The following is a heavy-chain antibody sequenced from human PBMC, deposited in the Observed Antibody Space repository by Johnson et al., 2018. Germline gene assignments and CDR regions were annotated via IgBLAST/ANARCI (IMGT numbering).Heavy chain of an antibody. CDR3: TREMTLYYYSYYMDV. J-gene: IGHJ6*03. Sequence: EVQLLESGGGLVQXGRSXRLXCTASGFTFGDYAMSWFRQAPGKGLEWVGFIRSKADGGTTGYAAPVKGRFTISRDDSKSIAYRQMTSLKTEDTAVYYCTREMTLYYYSYYMDVWGKGTTVTVSS. CDR2: IRSKADGGTT. V-gene: IGHV3-49*03. CDR1: GFTFGDYA.